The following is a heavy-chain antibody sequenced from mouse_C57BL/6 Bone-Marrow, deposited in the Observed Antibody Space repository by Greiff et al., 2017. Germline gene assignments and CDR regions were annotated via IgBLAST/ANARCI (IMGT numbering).Heavy chain of an antibody. CDR3: ARHYGSSYRWYFDV. V-gene: IGHV1-76*01. CDR1: GYTFTDYY. J-gene: IGHJ1*03. CDR2: IYPGSGNT. Sequence: QVQLQQSGAELVRPGASVKLSCKASGYTFTDYYINWVKQRPGQGLEWIARIYPGSGNTYYNEKFKGKATLTAEKSSSTAYMQLRSLTSEDSAVYFCARHYGSSYRWYFDVWGTGTTVTVSS. D-gene: IGHD1-1*01.